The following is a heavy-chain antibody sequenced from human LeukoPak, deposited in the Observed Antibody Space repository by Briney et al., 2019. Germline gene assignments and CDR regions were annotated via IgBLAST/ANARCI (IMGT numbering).Heavy chain of an antibody. CDR1: RFTFSSYS. CDR2: ISSSSSYI. CDR3: ARDTSRYYYYYYMDV. V-gene: IGHV3-21*01. J-gene: IGHJ6*03. Sequence: GGSLRLSCAASRFTFSSYSMNWVRQAPGKGLEWVSSISSSSSYIYYADSVKGRFTISRDNAKNSLYLQMNSLRAEDTAVYYCARDTSRYYYYYYMDVWGKGTTVTISS.